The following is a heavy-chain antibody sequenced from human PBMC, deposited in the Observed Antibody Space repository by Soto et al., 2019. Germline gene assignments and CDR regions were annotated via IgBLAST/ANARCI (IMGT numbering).Heavy chain of an antibody. J-gene: IGHJ4*02. Sequence: SETLSLTCTVSGGSISSYYWSWIRQPPGKGLEWIGYIYYSGSTNYNPSLKSRVTISVDTSKNQFSLKLSSVTAADTAVYYCARVRLLGYSSSWPSYYFDYWGQGTLVTVSS. CDR1: GGSISSYY. CDR3: ARVRLLGYSSSWPSYYFDY. D-gene: IGHD6-13*01. CDR2: IYYSGST. V-gene: IGHV4-59*01.